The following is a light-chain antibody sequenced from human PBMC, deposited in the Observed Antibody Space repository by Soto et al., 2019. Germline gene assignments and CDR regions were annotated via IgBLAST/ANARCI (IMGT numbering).Light chain of an antibody. J-gene: IGLJ3*02. CDR1: SSDVGSYNT. Sequence: QSALTQPASVSGSPGQSITISCTGTSSDVGSYNTVSWYQQLPGKAPKLMIYEDAKRPSGVSNRFSGSKSGNTASLTISGLRAEDEADYYCCSYAPGATRVFGGGTKLTVL. CDR2: EDA. CDR3: CSYAPGATRV. V-gene: IGLV2-23*01.